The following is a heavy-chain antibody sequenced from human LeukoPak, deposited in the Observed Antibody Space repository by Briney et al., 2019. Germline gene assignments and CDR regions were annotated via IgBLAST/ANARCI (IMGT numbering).Heavy chain of an antibody. CDR3: ARTVARQAGGWFDP. CDR2: INYSGRT. J-gene: IGHJ5*02. D-gene: IGHD4-23*01. Sequence: SETLSLTCIVSGGSISSGGYYWSWIRQHPGKGLEWLGHINYSGRTHYNPSLRSRVTISVDTSENQFSLKLNSVTAADTAVYYCARTVARQAGGWFDPWGQGTLVTVSS. V-gene: IGHV4-31*03. CDR1: GGSISSGGYY.